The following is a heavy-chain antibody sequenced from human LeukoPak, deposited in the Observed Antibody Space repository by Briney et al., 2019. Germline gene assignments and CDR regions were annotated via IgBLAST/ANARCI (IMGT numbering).Heavy chain of an antibody. V-gene: IGHV1-2*02. CDR1: RYSFTGYY. CDR3: ARDFAAVGSHNWFDP. Sequence: GSVKVSCKASRYSFTGYYIHWVRQAPGQGLEWMGWVNPDSGATRNAQKFQGRVTVTRDTSISTAFMELSSLTSDDTAVYYCARDFAAVGSHNWFDPWGQGTLVTVSS. D-gene: IGHD6-19*01. J-gene: IGHJ5*02. CDR2: VNPDSGAT.